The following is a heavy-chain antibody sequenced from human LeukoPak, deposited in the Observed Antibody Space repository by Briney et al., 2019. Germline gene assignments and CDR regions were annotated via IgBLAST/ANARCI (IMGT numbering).Heavy chain of an antibody. V-gene: IGHV3-11*01. Sequence: PGGSLRLSCAASGFSFSDSYMSWIRQAPGKGLDWLAYIGPGGFPIYFADSVKGRFTISRDNAKNLLYLQMNSLKGDDTAVYYCARGHYGLTVWGQGATVTVSS. CDR2: IGPGGFPI. CDR3: ARGHYGLTV. CDR1: GFSFSDSY. J-gene: IGHJ6*02.